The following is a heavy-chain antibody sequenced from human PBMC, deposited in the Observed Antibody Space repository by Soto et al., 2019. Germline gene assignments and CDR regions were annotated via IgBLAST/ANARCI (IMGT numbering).Heavy chain of an antibody. V-gene: IGHV1-3*01. CDR3: ARDSPPSDY. J-gene: IGHJ4*02. CDR1: GYSFTSYD. Sequence: VASVKVSCEASGYSFTSYDINWVRQATGQGLEWMGWINAGNGNRKYSQKFQGRVTITRDTSASTAYMELSSLRSEDTAVHYCARDSPPSDYWGQGTLVTVSS. CDR2: INAGNGNR.